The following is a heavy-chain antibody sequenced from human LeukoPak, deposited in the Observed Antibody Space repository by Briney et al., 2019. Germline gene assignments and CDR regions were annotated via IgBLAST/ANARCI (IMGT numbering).Heavy chain of an antibody. CDR2: ISYNGSNK. Sequence: GGSLRLSCAASGFTFSSYAMHWVRQAPARGLGWGAVISYNGSNKYSADSVKGRFTISRDNFKNTLYLQMNSLRAEDTAVYYCAKEGDYYGSGSYRDAFNIWGQGTMVTVSS. CDR1: GFTFSSYA. J-gene: IGHJ3*02. CDR3: AKEGDYYGSGSYRDAFNI. D-gene: IGHD3-10*01. V-gene: IGHV3-30*04.